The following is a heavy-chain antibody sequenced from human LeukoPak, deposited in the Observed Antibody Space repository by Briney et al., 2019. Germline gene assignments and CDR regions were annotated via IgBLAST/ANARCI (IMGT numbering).Heavy chain of an antibody. D-gene: IGHD3-10*01. CDR2: IIPIFGTA. Sequence: ASVKVSCKASGGTFSSYAISWVRQAPGQGLEWMGGIIPIFGTANYAQKFQGRVTITTDESTSTAYMELSSLRSEDTAVYYCARVPMVRGRGYYFDYWGQGTLVTVSS. CDR3: ARVPMVRGRGYYFDY. J-gene: IGHJ4*02. V-gene: IGHV1-69*05. CDR1: GGTFSSYA.